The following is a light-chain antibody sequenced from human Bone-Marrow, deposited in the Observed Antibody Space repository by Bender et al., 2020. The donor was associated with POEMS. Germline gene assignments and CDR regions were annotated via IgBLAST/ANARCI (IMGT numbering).Light chain of an antibody. J-gene: IGLJ2*01. CDR1: NSDVDGYNY. CDR2: DVT. Sequence: QSALTQPRSVSGSPGQSVTISCTGINSDVDGYNYVSWYQQHPGKAPELIIYDVTMRPSGVPDRFSGSKSGTSASLAISGLRPEDEGDYYCVGWDDNLRTPLFGGGTKLTVL. CDR3: VGWDDNLRTPL. V-gene: IGLV2-11*01.